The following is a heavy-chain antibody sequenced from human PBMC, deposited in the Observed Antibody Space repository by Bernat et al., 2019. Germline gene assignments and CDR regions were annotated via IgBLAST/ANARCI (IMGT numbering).Heavy chain of an antibody. Sequence: QVQLVESGGGVVQPGRSLRLSCAASGFTFSSYAMHWVRQAPGKGLEWVAVISYDGSNKYYADSVKGRFTISRDNSKNTLYLQMNSLRAEDTAVYYCARGSPYDYIWGSYRWGFDYWGQGTLVTVSS. CDR2: ISYDGSNK. D-gene: IGHD3-16*02. V-gene: IGHV3-30-3*01. CDR3: ARGSPYDYIWGSYRWGFDY. CDR1: GFTFSSYA. J-gene: IGHJ4*02.